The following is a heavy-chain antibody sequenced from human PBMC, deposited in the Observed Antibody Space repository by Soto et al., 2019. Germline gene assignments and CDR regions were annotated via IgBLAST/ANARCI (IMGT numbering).Heavy chain of an antibody. CDR1: GFTFSSYW. Sequence: EVQLVESGGGLVQPGGSLRLSCAASGFTFSSYWMSWVRQAPGKGLEWVANIKQDGSEKYYVDSVKGRFTISRDNAKNSLYLQMNSLRAEDTAVYYCARADAWFGESMPGYWGQGTLVTVSS. J-gene: IGHJ4*02. V-gene: IGHV3-7*01. D-gene: IGHD3-10*01. CDR3: ARADAWFGESMPGY. CDR2: IKQDGSEK.